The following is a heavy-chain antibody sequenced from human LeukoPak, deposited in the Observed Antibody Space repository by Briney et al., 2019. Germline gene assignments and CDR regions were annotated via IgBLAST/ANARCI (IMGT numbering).Heavy chain of an antibody. CDR3: AREGGDGSNYFDY. CDR2: ISSSGSPI. Sequence: GGTLRLSCAASGFTFSSYEMNWVRQAPGKGLEWVSYISSSGSPIYYADSVRGRFTISRDNAKNSLYLQMNSLGAEDTAVYFCAREGGDGSNYFDYWGQGTLVTVSS. CDR1: GFTFSSYE. V-gene: IGHV3-48*03. J-gene: IGHJ4*02. D-gene: IGHD5-24*01.